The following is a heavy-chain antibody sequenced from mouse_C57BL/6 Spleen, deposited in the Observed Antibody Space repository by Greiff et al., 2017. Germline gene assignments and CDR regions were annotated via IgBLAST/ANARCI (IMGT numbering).Heavy chain of an antibody. CDR2: IDPNSGGT. J-gene: IGHJ3*01. Sequence: QVQLKQPGAELVKPGASVKLSCKASGYTFTSYWMHWVKQRPGRGLEWIGRIDPNSGGTKYNEKFKSKATLTVDKPSSTAYMQLSSLTSEDSAVYYCARGDYEAWFAYWGQGTLVTVSA. CDR3: ARGDYEAWFAY. V-gene: IGHV1-72*01. CDR1: GYTFTSYW. D-gene: IGHD2-4*01.